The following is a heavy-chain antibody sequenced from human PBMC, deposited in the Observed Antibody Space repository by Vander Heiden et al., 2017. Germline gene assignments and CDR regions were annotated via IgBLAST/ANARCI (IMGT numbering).Heavy chain of an antibody. V-gene: IGHV3-30-3*01. CDR1: GFPSGSDA. J-gene: IGHJ6*02. Sequence: QGQLVESGARVVQPGRSLRLFPQASGFPSGSDATHWVRQAPGKGLEWVAVISYDGSNKYCADSVKGQFTISRDNSKNTLYLQMNSLRAEDTAVYYCARDSSSWASYYYYGMDVWGQGTTVTVSS. CDR2: ISYDGSNK. D-gene: IGHD6-13*01. CDR3: ARDSSSWASYYYYGMDV.